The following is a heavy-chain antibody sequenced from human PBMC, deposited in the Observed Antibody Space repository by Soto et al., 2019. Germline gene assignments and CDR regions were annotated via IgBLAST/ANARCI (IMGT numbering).Heavy chain of an antibody. V-gene: IGHV1-18*04. CDR2: VSGNNGAS. CDR3: VRDQKYFRVNGNWFDS. J-gene: IGHJ5*01. D-gene: IGHD2-2*01. CDR1: GYTSADFG. Sequence: ASVKVSCKASGYTSADFGISWVRQAPGQGLEWMGWVSGNNGASNPTPKVQGRITMTLDTSTGVSYMALRSLRSDDTAIYYCVRDQKYFRVNGNWFDSWGQGTLVTVSS.